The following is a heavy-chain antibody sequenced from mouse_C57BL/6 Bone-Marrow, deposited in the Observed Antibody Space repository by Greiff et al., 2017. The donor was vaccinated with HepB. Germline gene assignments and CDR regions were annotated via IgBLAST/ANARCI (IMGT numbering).Heavy chain of an antibody. CDR2: NNSNNGGT. V-gene: IGHV1-18*01. CDR1: GYTFPDYN. Sequence: VKLMESGPEPVKPGASVKILCKASGYTFPDYNMDRVKQSHGKSPEWDGDNNSNNGGTIHNQKFKGKATLTVDKSSSTAYMELRSRTSEDTAVYYCARSVYYGCDDAMDYWGQGTSVTVSS. J-gene: IGHJ4*01. D-gene: IGHD2-2*01. CDR3: ARSVYYGCDDAMDY.